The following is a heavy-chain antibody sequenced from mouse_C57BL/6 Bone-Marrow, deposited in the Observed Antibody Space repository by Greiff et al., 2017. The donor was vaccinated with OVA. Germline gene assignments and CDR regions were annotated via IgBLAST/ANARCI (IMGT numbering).Heavy chain of an antibody. CDR3: ARGLWLSWFAY. Sequence: VQLQESGAELARPGASVKLSCKASGCTFTSYGISWVKQRTGQGLEWIGEIYPRSGNTYYNEKLKGKATLTADKSSSTAYMELRSLTSEDSAVYFCARGLWLSWFAYWGQGTLVTVSA. CDR1: GCTFTSYG. J-gene: IGHJ3*01. CDR2: IYPRSGNT. V-gene: IGHV1-81*01. D-gene: IGHD2-2*01.